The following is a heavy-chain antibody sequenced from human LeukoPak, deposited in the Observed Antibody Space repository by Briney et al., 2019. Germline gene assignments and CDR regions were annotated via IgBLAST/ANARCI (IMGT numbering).Heavy chain of an antibody. CDR2: IWYDGSNK. V-gene: IGHV3-33*01. Sequence: GGSLRLSCAASGFTSSSYGMHWVRQAPGKGLEWVAVIWYDGSNKYYADSVKGRFTISRDNSKNTLYLQMNSLRAEDTAVYYCARENRFGRSGYAFDYWGQGTLVTVSS. D-gene: IGHD5-12*01. CDR3: ARENRFGRSGYAFDY. J-gene: IGHJ4*02. CDR1: GFTSSSYG.